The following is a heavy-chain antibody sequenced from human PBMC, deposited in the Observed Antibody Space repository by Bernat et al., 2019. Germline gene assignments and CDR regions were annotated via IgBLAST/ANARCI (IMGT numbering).Heavy chain of an antibody. D-gene: IGHD6-19*01. CDR3: ARAYSSGWYGDFDY. Sequence: QVQLVESGGGVVQPGRSLRLSCAASGFTFSSYAMHWVRQAPGKELEWVAVISYDGSNEYYADSVKGRFTIFRDNSKNTVYLQMNSLRAEDTAVYYCARAYSSGWYGDFDYWGQGTLVTVSS. CDR1: GFTFSSYA. V-gene: IGHV3-30*01. J-gene: IGHJ4*02. CDR2: ISYDGSNE.